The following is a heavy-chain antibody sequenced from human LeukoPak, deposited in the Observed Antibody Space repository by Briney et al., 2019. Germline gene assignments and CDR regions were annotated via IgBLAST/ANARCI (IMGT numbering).Heavy chain of an antibody. J-gene: IGHJ4*02. CDR2: INSSGGSA. D-gene: IGHD2-21*01. Sequence: GGSLRLSCAASGFTFSTYAMSWVRQAPGKGLEWVSTINSSGGSAYYADSVKGRFTISRDNSKNTLFLQMISLRADDTAVYYCAKGVVPDDWGQGTLDTVSS. CDR1: GFTFSTYA. V-gene: IGHV3-23*01. CDR3: AKGVVPDD.